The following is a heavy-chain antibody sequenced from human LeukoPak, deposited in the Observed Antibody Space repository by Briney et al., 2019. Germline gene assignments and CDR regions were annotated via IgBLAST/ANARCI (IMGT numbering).Heavy chain of an antibody. J-gene: IGHJ3*02. D-gene: IGHD6-6*01. CDR1: GGSISSYY. CDR2: IYYSGST. V-gene: IGHV4-59*12. Sequence: SETLSLTCTVSGGSISSYYWSWIRQPPGKGLEWIGYIYYSGSTSYNPSLKSRVTISVDTSKNQFSLKLSSVTAADTAVYYCAGEYSSSPDAFDIWGQGTMVTVSS. CDR3: AGEYSSSPDAFDI.